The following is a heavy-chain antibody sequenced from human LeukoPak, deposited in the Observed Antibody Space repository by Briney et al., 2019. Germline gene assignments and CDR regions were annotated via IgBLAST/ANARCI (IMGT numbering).Heavy chain of an antibody. CDR2: ISSSSSYI. Sequence: GGSLRLSCAASGFIFSSFGMNWVRQAPGKGLEWVSFISSSSSYIYYAGSVKGRFTISIDNAKNSLYLQMNSLRAEDTAVYYCARGGQWLAPDYWGQGTLVTVSS. D-gene: IGHD6-19*01. J-gene: IGHJ4*02. V-gene: IGHV3-21*01. CDR3: ARGGQWLAPDY. CDR1: GFIFSSFG.